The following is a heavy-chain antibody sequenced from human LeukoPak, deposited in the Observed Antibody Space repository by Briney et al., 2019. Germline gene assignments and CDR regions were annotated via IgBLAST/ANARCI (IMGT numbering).Heavy chain of an antibody. CDR3: ARWYYYDSSGYKAFDY. D-gene: IGHD3-22*01. Sequence: GASVKVSCKASGGTFSSYAISWVRQAPGQGLEWMGGIIPIFGTANYAQKFQGRVTITADESTSTAYMELSSLRSEDTAVYYCARWYYYDSSGYKAFDYWGQGTLVTVSS. J-gene: IGHJ4*02. V-gene: IGHV1-69*13. CDR1: GGTFSSYA. CDR2: IIPIFGTA.